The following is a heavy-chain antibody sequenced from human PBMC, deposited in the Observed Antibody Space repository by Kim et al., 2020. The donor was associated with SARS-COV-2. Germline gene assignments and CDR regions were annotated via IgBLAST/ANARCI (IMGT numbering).Heavy chain of an antibody. D-gene: IGHD3-10*01. V-gene: IGHV3-33*06. CDR1: GFTFSSYG. J-gene: IGHJ6*02. CDR3: AKDRGVIISPYYYYGMDV. CDR2: IWYDGSNK. Sequence: GGSLRLSCAASGFTFSSYGMHWVRQAPGKGLEWVAVIWYDGSNKYYADSVKGRFTISRDNSKNTLYLQMNSLRAEDMAVYYCAKDRGVIISPYYYYGMDVWGQGTTVTVSS.